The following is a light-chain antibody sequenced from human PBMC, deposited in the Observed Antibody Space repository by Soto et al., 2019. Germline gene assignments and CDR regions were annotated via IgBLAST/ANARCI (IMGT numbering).Light chain of an antibody. CDR3: QQYGSSPLT. J-gene: IGKJ4*01. CDR1: QSVSSSY. Sequence: EMCLTQSPATLSLSPGERATLSCRASQSVSSSYLAWYQQKPGQAPRLLIYGASSRATGIPDRFSGSGSGTDFTLTISRLEPEDFAVYYCQQYGSSPLTFGGGTKVDSK. CDR2: GAS. V-gene: IGKV3-20*01.